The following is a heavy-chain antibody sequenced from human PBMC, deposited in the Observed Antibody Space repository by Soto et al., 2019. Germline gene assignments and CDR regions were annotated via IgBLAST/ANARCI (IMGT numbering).Heavy chain of an antibody. CDR1: GGTFSSYA. V-gene: IGHV1-69*12. D-gene: IGHD3-10*01. J-gene: IGHJ4*02. CDR3: AVTMVRGVTAYYFDY. CDR2: IIPIFGTA. Sequence: QVQLVQSGAEVKKPGSSVKVSCKASGGTFSSYAISWVRQAPGQGLEWMGGIIPIFGTANYAQKFQGRVTTTADESTSTAYMELSSLRSDDTAVYYCAVTMVRGVTAYYFDYWGQGTLVTVSS.